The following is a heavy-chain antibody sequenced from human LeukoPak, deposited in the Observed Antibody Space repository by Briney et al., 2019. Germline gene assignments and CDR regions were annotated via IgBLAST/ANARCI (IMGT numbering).Heavy chain of an antibody. CDR3: ARDSSKDY. J-gene: IGHJ4*02. V-gene: IGHV1-3*01. Sequence: GASVKVSCKASGYTFTSYTMHWVRQAPGQRLEWMGWINVGNGNTKYSQNLQGRVTITRDASASTAYMELGSLRSEDTAVYYCARDSSKDYWGQGTLVTVSS. CDR2: INVGNGNT. CDR1: GYTFTSYT.